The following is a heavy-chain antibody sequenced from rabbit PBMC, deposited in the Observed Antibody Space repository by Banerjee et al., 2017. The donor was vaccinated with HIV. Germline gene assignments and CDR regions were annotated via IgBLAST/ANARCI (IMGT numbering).Heavy chain of an antibody. J-gene: IGHJ3*01. CDR2: INTSTGNT. CDR3: ARDVGSSYFPYTRMDL. D-gene: IGHD8-1*01. CDR1: GFSFSNKYV. Sequence: QEQLVESGGDLVKPEGSLTLTCTASGFSFSNKYVMCWVRQAPGKGLELIACINTSTGNTVYASWAKGRFTLSKTSSTTVTLQMTSLTAADTATYFCARDVGSSYFPYTRMDLWGPGTLVTVS. V-gene: IGHV1S45*01.